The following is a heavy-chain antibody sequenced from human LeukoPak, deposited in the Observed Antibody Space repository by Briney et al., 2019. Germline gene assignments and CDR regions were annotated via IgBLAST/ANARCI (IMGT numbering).Heavy chain of an antibody. D-gene: IGHD4-17*01. CDR2: INHSGST. V-gene: IGHV4-34*01. CDR3: ARLTTVTPRTAFDI. CDR1: GGSFSGYY. J-gene: IGHJ3*02. Sequence: PSETLSLTCAVYGGSFSGYYWSWIRQPPGKGLEWIGEINHSGSTNYNPSLKSRVTISVDTSKNQFSLKLSSVTAADTAVYYCARLTTVTPRTAFDIWGQGTLVTVSS.